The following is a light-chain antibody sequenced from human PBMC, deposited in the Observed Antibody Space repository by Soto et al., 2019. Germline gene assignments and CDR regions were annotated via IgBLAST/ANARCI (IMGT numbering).Light chain of an antibody. V-gene: IGKV3-20*01. Sequence: VMTQAPASLAWYPGERATRCCRASQSLTSNLAWYQQKPGQAPRLLISGASSRATGIPDRFSGSGFGTDFTLTISRLEPEDFALYYCQHYAGGSRITFGQGTRLEIK. CDR2: GAS. J-gene: IGKJ5*01. CDR1: QSLTSN. CDR3: QHYAGGSRIT.